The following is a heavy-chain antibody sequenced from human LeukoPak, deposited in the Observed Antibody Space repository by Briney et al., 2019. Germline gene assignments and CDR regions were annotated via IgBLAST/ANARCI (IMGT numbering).Heavy chain of an antibody. CDR3: ARDRIGTYYYGMDV. Sequence: HPGGSLRPSCAASGFTFISYWMHWVRQDPGKGLVWVSRINSDGRSTDYADSVKGRFTISRDNAKNTLYLQMNSLRVEDTAVYYCARDRIGTYYYGMDVWGQGTTVTVSS. CDR2: INSDGRST. V-gene: IGHV3-74*01. D-gene: IGHD1-1*01. J-gene: IGHJ6*02. CDR1: GFTFISYW.